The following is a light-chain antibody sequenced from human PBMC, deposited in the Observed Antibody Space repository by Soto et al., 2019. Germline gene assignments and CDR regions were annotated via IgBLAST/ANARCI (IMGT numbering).Light chain of an antibody. CDR2: DVN. V-gene: IGLV2-14*01. J-gene: IGLJ1*01. CDR3: CSYTSSNTRG. Sequence: QSVLTQPASVSGSPGQSITISCTGTSSGVGGYDLVSWYQHHPGKAPKLIIYDVNNRPSGLSNRFSGPKSGNTASLTISGLQTEDEADYYCCSYTSSNTRGFGTGTKVTVL. CDR1: SSGVGGYDL.